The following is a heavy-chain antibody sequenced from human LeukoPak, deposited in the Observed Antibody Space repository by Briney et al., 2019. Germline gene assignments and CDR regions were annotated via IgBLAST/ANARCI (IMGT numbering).Heavy chain of an antibody. V-gene: IGHV3-13*04. CDR2: IGTAGDT. Sequence: PGGSLRLSCAASGFTFSNYDMHWVRQATGKGLEWVSAIGTAGDTYYPGSVRGRFTMSRENAKNSLYVQMNSLAAGDTAVYYCARGSNTHFDYWGQGILVTVSS. D-gene: IGHD2-8*01. J-gene: IGHJ4*02. CDR1: GFTFSNYD. CDR3: ARGSNTHFDY.